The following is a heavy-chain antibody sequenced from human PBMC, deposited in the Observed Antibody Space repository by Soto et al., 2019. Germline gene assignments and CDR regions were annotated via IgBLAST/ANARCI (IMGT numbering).Heavy chain of an antibody. CDR1: GYAFSSYG. CDR2: ISAYNGDT. J-gene: IGHJ3*01. Sequence: QDQLVQSGAEVKKPGASVKVSCRASGYAFSSYGVSWVRQAPGQGLEWMAWISAYNGDTKYSQKLQGRVTVTTDTSTSTAYMELSSWISDDTAVYYCAGDSGVVVAVYSFDVWGQGTMVTVSS. D-gene: IGHD2-15*01. CDR3: AGDSGVVVAVYSFDV. V-gene: IGHV1-18*01.